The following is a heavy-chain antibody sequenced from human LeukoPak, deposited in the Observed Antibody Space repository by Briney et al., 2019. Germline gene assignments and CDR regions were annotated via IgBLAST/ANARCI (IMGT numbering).Heavy chain of an antibody. CDR2: IYTSGST. V-gene: IGHV4-61*02. CDR3: ARENGDYDY. J-gene: IGHJ4*02. D-gene: IGHD4-17*01. Sequence: SETLSLTCTVSGGSISSGSYYWSWIRQPAGKGLEWIGRIYTSGSTNYNPSLKSRVTISVDTSKNQFSLKLSSVTAADTAVYYCARENGDYDYWGQGTLVTVSS. CDR1: GGSISSGSYY.